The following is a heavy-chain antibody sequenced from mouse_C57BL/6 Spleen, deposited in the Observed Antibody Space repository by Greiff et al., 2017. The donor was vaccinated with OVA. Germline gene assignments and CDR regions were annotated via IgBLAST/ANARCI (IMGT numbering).Heavy chain of an antibody. CDR2: IYPGSGNT. D-gene: IGHD3-1*01. CDR3: ARSGPFAY. V-gene: IGHV1-76*01. J-gene: IGHJ3*01. Sequence: QVQLKQSGAELVRPGASVKLSCKASGYTFTDYYINWVKQRPGQGLEWIARIYPGSGNTYYNEKFKGKATLTAEKSSSTAYMQLSSLTSEDSAVYFCARSGPFAYWGQGTLVTVSA. CDR1: GYTFTDYY.